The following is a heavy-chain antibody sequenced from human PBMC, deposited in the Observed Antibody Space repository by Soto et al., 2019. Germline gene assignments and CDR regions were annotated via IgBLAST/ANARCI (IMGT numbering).Heavy chain of an antibody. CDR1: GFTFSSYS. J-gene: IGHJ3*02. D-gene: IGHD6-13*01. Sequence: GGSLRLSCAASGFTFSSYSMNWVRQAPGKGLEWVSYISSSSSTIYYADSVKGRFTISRDNAKNSLYLQMNSLRAEDTAVYYCARDREAAADDAFDIWGQGTMVTVSS. CDR2: ISSSSSTI. V-gene: IGHV3-48*01. CDR3: ARDREAAADDAFDI.